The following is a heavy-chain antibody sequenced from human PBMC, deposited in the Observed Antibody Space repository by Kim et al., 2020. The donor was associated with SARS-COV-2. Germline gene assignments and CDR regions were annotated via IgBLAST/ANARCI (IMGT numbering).Heavy chain of an antibody. V-gene: IGHV4-39*01. CDR3: ARHTRGVIIPFVRYFDY. CDR2: IYYSGST. J-gene: IGHJ4*02. Sequence: SETLSLTCTVSGGSISSSIYYWGWIRQPPGKGLEWIGSIYYSGSTYYNPSLKSRVTISVDTSKNQFSLKLSSVTAADTAVYYCARHTRGVIIPFVRYFDYWGQGTLVTVSS. CDR1: GGSISSSIYY. D-gene: IGHD3-3*01.